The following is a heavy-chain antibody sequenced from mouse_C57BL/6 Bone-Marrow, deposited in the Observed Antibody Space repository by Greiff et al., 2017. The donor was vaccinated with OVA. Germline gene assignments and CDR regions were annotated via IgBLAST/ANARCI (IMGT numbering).Heavy chain of an antibody. D-gene: IGHD2-5*01. CDR3: ARSYYSNNWYFDV. CDR1: GYAFTNYL. CDR2: INPGSGGT. V-gene: IGHV1-54*01. J-gene: IGHJ1*03. Sequence: QVHVKQSGAELVRPGTSVKVSCKASGYAFTNYLIEWVKQRPGQGLEWIGVINPGSGGTNYNEKFKGKATLTADKSSSTAYMQLSSLTSEDSAVYFCARSYYSNNWYFDVWGTGTTVTVSS.